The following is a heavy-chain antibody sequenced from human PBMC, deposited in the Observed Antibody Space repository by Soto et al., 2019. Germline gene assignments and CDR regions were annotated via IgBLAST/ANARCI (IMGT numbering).Heavy chain of an antibody. J-gene: IGHJ5*02. V-gene: IGHV3-33*06. D-gene: IGHD3-16*01. Sequence: GGSLRLSCAASGFTFSSYGMHWVRQAPGKGLEWVAVIWYDGSNTYYADSVKGRFTISRDNSKNTLYLQMNSLRAEDTAVYYCAKDMRFDPWGQGTLVTVSS. CDR1: GFTFSSYG. CDR3: AKDMRFDP. CDR2: IWYDGSNT.